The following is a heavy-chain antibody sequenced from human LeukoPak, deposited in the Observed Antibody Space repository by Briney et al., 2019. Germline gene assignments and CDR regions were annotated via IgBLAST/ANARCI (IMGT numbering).Heavy chain of an antibody. CDR2: IIPIFGAA. J-gene: IGHJ4*02. Sequence: ASVKVSCKASGGTFSSYAISWVRQAPGQGLEWMGGIIPIFGAANYAQKFQGRVTITTDESTSTAYMELSSLRSEDTAVYYCARSTDGYNYPYDFDYWGQGTLVTVSS. V-gene: IGHV1-69*05. CDR1: GGTFSSYA. D-gene: IGHD5-24*01. CDR3: ARSTDGYNYPYDFDY.